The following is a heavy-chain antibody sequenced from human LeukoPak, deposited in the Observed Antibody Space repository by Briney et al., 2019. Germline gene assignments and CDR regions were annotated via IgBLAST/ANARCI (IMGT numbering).Heavy chain of an antibody. CDR1: GDSVSSNSAA. Sequence: SQTLSLTCAISGDSVSSNSAAWNGIRQSPSRGREGLGRTYYRCKWYNDYAVSVKSRITIDPDTSKNQFSLQLNSVTPEDTAVYYCAGGGITGTIWFDPWGQGTLVTVSS. V-gene: IGHV6-1*01. CDR2: TYYRCKWYN. J-gene: IGHJ5*02. D-gene: IGHD1-7*01. CDR3: AGGGITGTIWFDP.